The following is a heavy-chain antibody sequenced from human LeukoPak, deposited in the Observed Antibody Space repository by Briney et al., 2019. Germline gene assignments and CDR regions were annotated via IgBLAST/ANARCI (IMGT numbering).Heavy chain of an antibody. V-gene: IGHV3-7*05. Sequence: GGSLRLSCAASGFTFSTYWTTWVRQAPGKGLEWVANINRNGGDQYYGDSVKGRFTISRDNTKNSLYLQMNSLRAEDTAMYYCTTYYDSGPSKDWGQGTLVTVSS. D-gene: IGHD3-22*01. CDR2: INRNGGDQ. CDR3: TTYYDSGPSKD. CDR1: GFTFSTYW. J-gene: IGHJ4*02.